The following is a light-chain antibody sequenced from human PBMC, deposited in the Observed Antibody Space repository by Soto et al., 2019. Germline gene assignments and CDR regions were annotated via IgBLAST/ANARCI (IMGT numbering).Light chain of an antibody. V-gene: IGLV2-8*01. CDR3: KSYAGTNTYV. Sequence: QSLLTQPPSASGSPGQSVTISCTGTKNYIGVYDFVSCYQHHPGKAPRLIIYEVVQRPSGVPDRFSGSKSGNTASLTVSGLQAADEADYFCKSYAGTNTYVFGSVPKV. CDR2: EVV. CDR1: KNYIGVYDF. J-gene: IGLJ6*01.